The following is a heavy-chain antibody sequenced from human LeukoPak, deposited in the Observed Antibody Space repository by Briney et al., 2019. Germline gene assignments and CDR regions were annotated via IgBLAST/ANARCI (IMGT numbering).Heavy chain of an antibody. D-gene: IGHD5-24*01. V-gene: IGHV4-4*02. Sequence: SETLSLTCAVSGASIRSNNWWTWVRQPPGKGLEWIGEIYHSESTTYNPSLKSRVTISVGKSKNELSLKMTSVTAADTAVYYCARQKMGYYMDVWGKGTTVTISS. CDR3: ARQKMGYYMDV. J-gene: IGHJ6*03. CDR2: IYHSEST. CDR1: GASIRSNNW.